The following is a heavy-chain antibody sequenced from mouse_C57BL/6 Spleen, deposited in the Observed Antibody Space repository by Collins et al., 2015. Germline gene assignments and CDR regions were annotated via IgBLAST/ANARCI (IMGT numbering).Heavy chain of an antibody. CDR2: INPSNGGA. Sequence: QVQLQQPGTELVEPGASVKLSCKASGYTFTSYWMHWVKQRPGQGLEWIGNINPSNGGANYNAKFTSKATLTVDISSSTAYMQLSSLTSEDSAVYYCARWGVDYDGYYYSMGLLGSRNLSHRLL. CDR3: ARWGVDYDGYYYSMGL. J-gene: IGHJ4*01. D-gene: IGHD2-4*01. V-gene: IGHV1-53*01. CDR1: GYTFTSYW.